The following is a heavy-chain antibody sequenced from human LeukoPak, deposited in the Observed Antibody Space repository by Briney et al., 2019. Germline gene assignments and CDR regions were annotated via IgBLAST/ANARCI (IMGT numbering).Heavy chain of an antibody. Sequence: SGGALRLSGVASGFSFRTYGMHWVGQAPGKALEWVAVIWYDGGMKYYAGSVRGRFTISRDNSKDTLCLQMNSLRAEDTAIYYCARAVGPYDYWGQGAPVTVSS. D-gene: IGHD3-10*01. J-gene: IGHJ4*02. CDR2: IWYDGGMK. V-gene: IGHV3-33*01. CDR1: GFSFRTYG. CDR3: ARAVGPYDY.